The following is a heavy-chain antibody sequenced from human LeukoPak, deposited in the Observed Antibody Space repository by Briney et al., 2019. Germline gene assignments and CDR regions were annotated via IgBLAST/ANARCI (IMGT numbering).Heavy chain of an antibody. CDR3: ARAVIDYYVWGSYRIYYFDY. V-gene: IGHV4-34*01. J-gene: IGHJ4*02. CDR1: GGSFSGYY. Sequence: SETLSLTCAVYGGSFSGYYWSWIRQPPGKGLEWIGEINHSGSTNYNPSLKSRVTISVDTSKNQFSLKLSSVTAADTAVYYCARAVIDYYVWGSYRIYYFDYWGQGTLVTVSS. CDR2: INHSGST. D-gene: IGHD3-16*02.